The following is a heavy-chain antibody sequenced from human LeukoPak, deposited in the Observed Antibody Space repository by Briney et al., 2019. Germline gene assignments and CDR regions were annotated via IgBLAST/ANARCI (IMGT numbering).Heavy chain of an antibody. J-gene: IGHJ4*02. CDR1: GGSFSGYY. CDR3: ARMALAVAGTGRLDY. D-gene: IGHD6-19*01. Sequence: PSETLSLTCAVYGGSFSGYYWSWIRQPPGKGLEWIGEINHSGSTNYNPSLKSRVTISVDTSKNQFSLKLSSVTAADTAVYYCARMALAVAGTGRLDYWGQGTLVTVSS. V-gene: IGHV4-34*01. CDR2: INHSGST.